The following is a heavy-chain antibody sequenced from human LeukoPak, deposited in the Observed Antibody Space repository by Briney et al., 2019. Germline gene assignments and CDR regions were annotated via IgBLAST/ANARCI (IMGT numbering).Heavy chain of an antibody. CDR1: GGSINSYY. CDR3: ASSSSSWYGGWFDP. J-gene: IGHJ5*02. V-gene: IGHV4-59*01. CDR2: IYYGGST. Sequence: SETLSLTCTVSGGSINSYYWSWIRQPPGKGLEWIGYIYYGGSTNYNPSLKSRVTISIDTSKSQFSLKLSSVTAADTAVYYCASSSSSWYGGWFDPWGQGTLVTVSS. D-gene: IGHD6-13*01.